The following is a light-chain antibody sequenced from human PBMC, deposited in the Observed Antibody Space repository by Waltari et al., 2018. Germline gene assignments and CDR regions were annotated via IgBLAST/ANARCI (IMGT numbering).Light chain of an antibody. V-gene: IGLV3-21*02. Sequence: SYVLTQPPSVSVAPGQTARISCDGNNIGSKNVHWYQQKPGQAPVLVVYDDGDRPSGIRERFSGSNSGNTATLTISRVDAGDEADDYCQVWDSGSDHYVFGTVTKVTVL. CDR1: NIGSKN. J-gene: IGLJ1*01. CDR2: DDG. CDR3: QVWDSGSDHYV.